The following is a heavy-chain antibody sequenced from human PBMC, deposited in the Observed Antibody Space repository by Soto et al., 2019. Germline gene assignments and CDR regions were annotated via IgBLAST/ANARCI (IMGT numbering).Heavy chain of an antibody. D-gene: IGHD5-18*01. CDR2: IYYSGST. CDR3: ARRRGYSYGFDY. V-gene: IGHV4-39*01. J-gene: IGHJ4*02. Sequence: SETLSLTCTVPGGSISSSSYYWGWIRQPPGKGLEWIGSIYYSGSTYYNPSLKSRVTISVDTSKNQFSLKLSSVTAADTAVYYCARRRGYSYGFDYWGQGTLVTVSS. CDR1: GGSISSSSYY.